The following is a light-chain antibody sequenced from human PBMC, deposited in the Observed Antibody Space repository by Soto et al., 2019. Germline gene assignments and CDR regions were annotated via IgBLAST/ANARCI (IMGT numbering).Light chain of an antibody. V-gene: IGKV3-20*01. CDR2: AAS. CDR3: QQYGSSPGT. Sequence: EIVLTQSPGTLSLSPGERATLSCRASQSVSSNYLAWFQQKPGQAPRLLIFAASSRDTGIPDRFSGSGFGTDFTLTISRLEPEDFAVYYCQQYGSSPGTFGQGTKVEIK. J-gene: IGKJ1*01. CDR1: QSVSSNY.